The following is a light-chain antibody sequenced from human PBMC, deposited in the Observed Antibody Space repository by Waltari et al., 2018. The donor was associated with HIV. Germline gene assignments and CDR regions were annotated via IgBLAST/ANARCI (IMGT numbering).Light chain of an antibody. CDR1: SNDIGSYNY. CDR2: EVS. V-gene: IGLV2-14*01. CDR3: SSYSRGALL. J-gene: IGLJ2*01. Sequence: QSVLTQPASVSGSPGQSLTLSCTGTSNDIGSYNYVSWYQQSPDKAPKLIIYEVSYPPSGFSSRFSGSKSGNTASLTISGLQTEDEAYYHCSSYSRGALLFGGGTKVTVL.